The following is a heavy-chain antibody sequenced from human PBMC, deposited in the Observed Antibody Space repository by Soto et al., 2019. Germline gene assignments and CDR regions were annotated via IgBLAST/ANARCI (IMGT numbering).Heavy chain of an antibody. CDR1: GYSFTSYW. CDR2: IDPSDSYT. CDR3: ARRGDGYNYYYGMDV. D-gene: IGHD5-12*01. J-gene: IGHJ6*02. V-gene: IGHV5-10-1*01. Sequence: GESLKISCKGSGYSFTSYWISWVRQMPGKGLERMGRIDPSDSYTNYSPSFQGHVTISADKSISTAYLQWSSLKASDTAMYYCARRGDGYNYYYGMDVWGQGTTVTVSS.